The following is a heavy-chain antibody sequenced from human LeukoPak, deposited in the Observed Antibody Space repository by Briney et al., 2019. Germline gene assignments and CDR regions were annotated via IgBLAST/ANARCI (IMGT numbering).Heavy chain of an antibody. J-gene: IGHJ6*02. D-gene: IGHD6-19*01. CDR1: GFSFSSHG. Sequence: GGSLRLSCEASGFSFSSHGMHWVRQAPGKGLEWLALMSNDGDKKDYADSVKGRFTISRDNSKNTLYLQMNSLTTEDTALYYCAKDPSSGWYRWSMDVWGQGTTVTVSS. V-gene: IGHV3-30*18. CDR2: MSNDGDKK. CDR3: AKDPSSGWYRWSMDV.